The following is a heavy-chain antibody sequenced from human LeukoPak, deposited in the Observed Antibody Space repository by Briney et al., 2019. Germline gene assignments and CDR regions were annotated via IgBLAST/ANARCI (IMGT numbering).Heavy chain of an antibody. D-gene: IGHD3-10*01. CDR3: ARDEGSPGALDH. CDR2: AYFNGIT. CDR1: GVSITSHF. J-gene: IGHJ4*02. Sequence: SETLSLTCTVSGVSITSHFWSWIRQSPGQGLEWVGYAYFNGITNYNPSLKSRVTISVDTSKNQFSLRLSSVTAADTAVYYCARDEGSPGALDHWGQGTLVTVSS. V-gene: IGHV4-59*11.